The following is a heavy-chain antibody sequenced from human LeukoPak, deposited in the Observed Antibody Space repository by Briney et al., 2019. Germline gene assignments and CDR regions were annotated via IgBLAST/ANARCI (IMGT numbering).Heavy chain of an antibody. V-gene: IGHV3-33*06. J-gene: IGHJ4*02. CDR2: IRYDGSNK. D-gene: IGHD6-19*01. Sequence: GRSLRLSCAASGFTFSSYGMHWVRQAPGKGLEWVAVIRYDGSNKYYADSVKGRFTISRDNSKNTLYLQMNSLRAEDTAVYYCAKDRAVAGTTAGFDYWGQGTLVTVSS. CDR1: GFTFSSYG. CDR3: AKDRAVAGTTAGFDY.